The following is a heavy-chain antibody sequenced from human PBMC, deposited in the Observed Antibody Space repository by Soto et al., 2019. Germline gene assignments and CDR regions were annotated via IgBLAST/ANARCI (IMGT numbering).Heavy chain of an antibody. Sequence: EVQLVESGGGLVQPGGSLRLSCAASGFTFSSYWMHWVRQVPGKGLVWVSRINSDGSSTTYADFVRGRFTISRDNAKHSLYLQMNSLRAEDTAVYYCAGDCRGGSCYSGDIDCWGQGTLVTVSS. V-gene: IGHV3-74*01. CDR1: GFTFSSYW. CDR2: INSDGSST. D-gene: IGHD2-15*01. J-gene: IGHJ4*02. CDR3: AGDCRGGSCYSGDIDC.